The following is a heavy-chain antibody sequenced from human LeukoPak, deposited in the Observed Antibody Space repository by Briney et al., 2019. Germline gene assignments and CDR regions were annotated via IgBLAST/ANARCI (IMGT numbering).Heavy chain of an antibody. CDR1: GGTFSSYA. CDR2: IIPILGIA. D-gene: IGHD1-26*01. CDR3: ARGRVGATTKSSSDY. Sequence: SVKVSCKVSGGTFSSYAISWVRQAPGQGLEWMGRIIPILGIANYAQKFQGRVTITADKSTSTAYMELRSLRSDDTAVYYCARGRVGATTKSSSDYWGQGTLVTVSS. V-gene: IGHV1-69*04. J-gene: IGHJ4*02.